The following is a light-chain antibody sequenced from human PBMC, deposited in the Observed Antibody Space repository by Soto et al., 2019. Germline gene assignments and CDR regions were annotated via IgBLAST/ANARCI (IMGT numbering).Light chain of an antibody. CDR3: CSYAGSSTLL. Sequence: QSALTQPASVSGSPGQSITFACTGSNNDVGTYSLVSWYQHLPGKAPKLLIYEVSKRPSGVSNRFSGSKSGNTAFLTISGLQAEDEANYFCCSYAGSSTLLFGGGTKLTVL. CDR2: EVS. V-gene: IGLV2-23*02. CDR1: NNDVGTYSL. J-gene: IGLJ2*01.